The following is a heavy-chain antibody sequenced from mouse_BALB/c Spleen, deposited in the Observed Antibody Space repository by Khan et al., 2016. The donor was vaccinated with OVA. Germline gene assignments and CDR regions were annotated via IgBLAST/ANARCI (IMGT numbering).Heavy chain of an antibody. CDR3: ASSVYDGTPFAY. Sequence: VQLQQSGAELVKPGASVKLSCTASGFNIKDTYMHWVKQRPEQGLEWIGRIDPANGNTKYDPKFQGKATITADTSSNTAYLQLSSLTSEDTAVYYWASSVYDGTPFAYWGQGTLVTVSA. D-gene: IGHD1-2*01. CDR2: IDPANGNT. V-gene: IGHV14-3*02. J-gene: IGHJ3*01. CDR1: GFNIKDTY.